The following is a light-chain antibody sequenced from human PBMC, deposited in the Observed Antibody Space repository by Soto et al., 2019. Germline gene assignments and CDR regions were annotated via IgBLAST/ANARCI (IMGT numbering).Light chain of an antibody. CDR1: QSVSSIY. CDR3: HQYDNWPKT. CDR2: GAS. V-gene: IGKV3-20*01. J-gene: IGKJ5*01. Sequence: EIVLTQSPCTLSFSPWERSTLSFMASQSVSSIYLAWYQQKPGQAPRLLIYGASSRATGIPDRFSGGGSGTEFTLTISSLQSEDFAVYYCHQYDNWPKTFGQGTRLEIK.